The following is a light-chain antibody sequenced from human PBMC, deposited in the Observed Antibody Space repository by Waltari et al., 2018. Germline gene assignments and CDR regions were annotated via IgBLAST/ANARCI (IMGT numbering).Light chain of an antibody. CDR2: GAS. Sequence: EIVLTQSPGTLSLSPGERVTLSCRASQSVSRALAWYQQKPGQAPRRLIYGASSRATGIPDRFSGSGSGTDFSLTLSRLEPEDFAVYYCQHYVRLPATFGQGTKVEIK. J-gene: IGKJ1*01. CDR3: QHYVRLPAT. V-gene: IGKV3-20*01. CDR1: QSVSRA.